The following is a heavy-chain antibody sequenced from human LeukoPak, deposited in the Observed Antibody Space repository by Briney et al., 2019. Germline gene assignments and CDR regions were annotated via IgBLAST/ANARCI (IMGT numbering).Heavy chain of an antibody. CDR1: GGTFSSYA. CDR2: IIPILGIA. D-gene: IGHD3-22*01. CDR3: ARDRDYYDSSGYYLGDAFDI. V-gene: IGHV1-69*04. J-gene: IGHJ3*02. Sequence: SVKVSCKASGGTFSSYAISWVRQAPGQGLEWMGRIIPILGIANYAQKFQGRVTITADKSTSTAYMELSSLRSEDTAVYYCARDRDYYDSSGYYLGDAFDIWGQGTMVSVSS.